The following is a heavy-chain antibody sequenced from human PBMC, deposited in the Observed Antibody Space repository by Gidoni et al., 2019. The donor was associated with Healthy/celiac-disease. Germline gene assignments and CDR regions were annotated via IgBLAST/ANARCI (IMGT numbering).Heavy chain of an antibody. CDR1: GFTFSSYR. D-gene: IGHD3-3*01. CDR2: ISSSSSNI. J-gene: IGHJ6*02. CDR3: ARDMEATLEWLGPYYYYYGMDV. V-gene: IGHV3-21*01. Sequence: EVQLVESGGGLVKPGGSLSLPCAASGFTFSSYRLTWVRQAPGKGLEWVSSISSSSSNIYYADSVKGRFTISRDNAKNSLYLQMNSLRAEDTAVYYCARDMEATLEWLGPYYYYYGMDVWGQGTTVTVSS.